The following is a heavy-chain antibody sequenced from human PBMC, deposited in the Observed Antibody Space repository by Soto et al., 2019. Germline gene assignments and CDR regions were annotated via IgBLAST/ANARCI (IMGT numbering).Heavy chain of an antibody. Sequence: QVQLVESGGGVVQPGRSLRLSCAASGFTFSSYGMHWVRQAPGKGLEWVAVIWYDGSNKYYADSVKGRFTISRDNSKNTLYLQMNSLRAEDTAVYYCAREDCSGGSCYLDPWGQGTLVTVSS. CDR3: AREDCSGGSCYLDP. D-gene: IGHD2-15*01. V-gene: IGHV3-33*01. J-gene: IGHJ5*02. CDR1: GFTFSSYG. CDR2: IWYDGSNK.